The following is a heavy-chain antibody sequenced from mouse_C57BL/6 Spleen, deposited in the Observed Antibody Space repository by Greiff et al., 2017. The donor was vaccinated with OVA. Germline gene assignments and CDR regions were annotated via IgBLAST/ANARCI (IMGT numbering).Heavy chain of an antibody. Sequence: EESGPGLVKPSQSLSLTCSVTGYSITSGYYWNWIRQFPGNKLEWMGYISYDGSNNYNPSLKNRISITRDTSKNQFFLKLNSVTTEDTATYYCARGGSSPYYAMDYWGQGTSVTVSS. CDR2: ISYDGSN. D-gene: IGHD1-1*01. CDR1: GYSITSGYY. CDR3: ARGGSSPYYAMDY. V-gene: IGHV3-6*01. J-gene: IGHJ4*01.